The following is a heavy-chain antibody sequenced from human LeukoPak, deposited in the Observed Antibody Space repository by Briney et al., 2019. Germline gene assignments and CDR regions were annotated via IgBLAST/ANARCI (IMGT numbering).Heavy chain of an antibody. CDR3: ATYYYDSSGYYYVPVRDAFDI. CDR1: GFTFSSYS. J-gene: IGHJ3*02. CDR2: ISGSGGST. V-gene: IGHV3-23*01. D-gene: IGHD3-22*01. Sequence: PGGSLRLSCAAYGFTFSSYSMNWVRQAPGKGLEWVSAISGSGGSTYYADSVKGRFTISRDNSKNTLYLQMNSLRAEDTAVYYCATYYYDSSGYYYVPVRDAFDIWGQGTMVTVSS.